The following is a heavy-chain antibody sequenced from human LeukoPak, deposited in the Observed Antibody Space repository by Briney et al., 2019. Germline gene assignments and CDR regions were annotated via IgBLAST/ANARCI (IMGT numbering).Heavy chain of an antibody. Sequence: SETLSLTCPVSAGSISSYYWSWIRQPPGKGLEWLGYIYTSGSTNYKPSLKSRVTLSVDTSKNQFSLKLSSVTAADTAVYYCARGRSQGIAAAGSGFDYWGQGTVVTVSS. CDR3: ARGRSQGIAAAGSGFDY. CDR1: AGSISSYY. CDR2: IYTSGST. J-gene: IGHJ4*02. V-gene: IGHV4-4*09. D-gene: IGHD6-13*01.